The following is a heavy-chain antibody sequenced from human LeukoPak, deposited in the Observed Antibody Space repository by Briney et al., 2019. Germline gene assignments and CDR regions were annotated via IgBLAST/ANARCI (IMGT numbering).Heavy chain of an antibody. CDR3: ARGHHTRGVYDY. J-gene: IGHJ4*02. CDR2: INQDESQK. D-gene: IGHD3-10*01. CDR1: GFTFSGFW. V-gene: IGHV3-7*01. Sequence: GGSLGLSCAASGFTFSGFWMKWVRQAPGKGLERVANINQDESQKYYVDSVKGRFTISRDNAKNSLYLQMNSLRAEDTAVYYCARGHHTRGVYDYWGQGTLVTVSS.